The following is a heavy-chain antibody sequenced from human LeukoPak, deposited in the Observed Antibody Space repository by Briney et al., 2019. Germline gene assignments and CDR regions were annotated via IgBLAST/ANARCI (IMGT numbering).Heavy chain of an antibody. J-gene: IGHJ4*02. D-gene: IGHD1-1*01. CDR3: ARDRSRSYNSSDY. CDR2: IKQDGSDK. Sequence: GGSLRLSCAASGFIFGAYWMSWVRQAPGKGLEWVANIKQDGSDKYYVDSAKGRFTISRDNAKNSLYLQMNSLRAEDTAVYYCARDRSRSYNSSDYWGQGALVTVSS. CDR1: GFIFGAYW. V-gene: IGHV3-7*01.